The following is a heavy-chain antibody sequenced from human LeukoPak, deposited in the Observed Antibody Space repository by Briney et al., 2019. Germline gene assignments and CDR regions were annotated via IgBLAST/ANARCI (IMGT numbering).Heavy chain of an antibody. CDR3: AREQGQWLVSSSFRFDY. D-gene: IGHD6-19*01. Sequence: ASVKVSCKASGYTFTSYAMHWVRQAPGQRLEWMGWINAGNGNTKYSQKFQGRVTITRDTSASTAYMELGSLRSEDTAVYYCAREQGQWLVSSSFRFDYWGQGTLVTVSS. V-gene: IGHV1-3*01. J-gene: IGHJ4*02. CDR2: INAGNGNT. CDR1: GYTFTSYA.